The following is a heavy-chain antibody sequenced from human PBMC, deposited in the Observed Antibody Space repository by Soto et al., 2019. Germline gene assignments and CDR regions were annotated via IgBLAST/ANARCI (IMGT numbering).Heavy chain of an antibody. CDR3: ARDRVSPYSSSLAGHYYYGMDV. CDR2: IWYDGSNK. V-gene: IGHV3-33*08. CDR1: GFTFSSYG. Sequence: PGGSLRLSCAASGFTFSSYGMHWVRQAPGKGLEWVAVIWYDGSNKYYADSVKGRFTISRDNSKNTLYLQMNSLRAEDTAVYYCARDRVSPYSSSLAGHYYYGMDVWGQGTTVTVSS. D-gene: IGHD6-6*01. J-gene: IGHJ6*02.